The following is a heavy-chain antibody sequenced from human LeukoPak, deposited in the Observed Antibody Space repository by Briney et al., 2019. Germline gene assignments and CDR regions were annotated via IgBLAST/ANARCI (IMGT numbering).Heavy chain of an antibody. D-gene: IGHD3-3*01. V-gene: IGHV1-8*03. J-gene: IGHJ5*02. CDR3: ARAGRITIFGVVIIGNNWFDP. Sequence: ASVKVSCKASGYTFTSYDINWVRQATGQGLEWMGWMNPNSGNTGYAQKVQGRVTITRNTSITTAYMELSMLRSEDTAVYYCARAGRITIFGVVIIGNNWFDPWGQGTLVTVS. CDR2: MNPNSGNT. CDR1: GYTFTSYD.